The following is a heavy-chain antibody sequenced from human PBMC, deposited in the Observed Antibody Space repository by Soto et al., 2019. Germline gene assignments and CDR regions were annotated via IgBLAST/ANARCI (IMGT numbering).Heavy chain of an antibody. CDR1: GFSFSSYA. CDR3: AKGVSFSPAFYFDS. D-gene: IGHD1-26*01. CDR2: LSGTGGST. Sequence: PGGSLRLSCPASGFSFSSYAMTWVRRAPGKGLEWVAGLSGTGGSTFYAASVRGRFTISRDNSRNTLFLHMDSLRAEDTAMYYCAKGVSFSPAFYFDSWGPGTQVTVSS. J-gene: IGHJ4*02. V-gene: IGHV3-23*01.